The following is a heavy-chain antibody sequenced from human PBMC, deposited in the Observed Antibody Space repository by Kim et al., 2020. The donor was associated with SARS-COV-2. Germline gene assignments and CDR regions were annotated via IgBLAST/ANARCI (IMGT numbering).Heavy chain of an antibody. CDR3: TSPVDRTTSTDS. CDR1: GFTFSGSN. J-gene: IGHJ4*02. D-gene: IGHD4-4*01. CDR2: IKTKANGYAT. Sequence: GGSLRLSCAASGFTFSGSNIHWVRQASGKGLEWVGRIKTKANGYATTYSESVKGRFTVSRDDSRNTAYLQMNSLKTEDTAVYFCTSPVDRTTSTDSWGQGTLVTISS. V-gene: IGHV3-73*01.